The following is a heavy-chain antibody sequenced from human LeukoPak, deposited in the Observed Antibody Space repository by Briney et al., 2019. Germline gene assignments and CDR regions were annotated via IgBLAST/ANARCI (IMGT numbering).Heavy chain of an antibody. Sequence: SETLSLTCTVSGGSISSDYWSWIRQPPGKGLEWIGYIYYRGNTNYNPSLKSRVTISVDTSKNQFSLKLSSVTAADTAVYYCARGDGYNLWYFDYWGQGTLVTVSS. V-gene: IGHV4-59*01. CDR2: IYYRGNT. CDR1: GGSISSDY. D-gene: IGHD5-24*01. CDR3: ARGDGYNLWYFDY. J-gene: IGHJ4*02.